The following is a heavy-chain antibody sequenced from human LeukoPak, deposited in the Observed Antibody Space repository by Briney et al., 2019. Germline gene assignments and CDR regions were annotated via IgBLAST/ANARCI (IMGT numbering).Heavy chain of an antibody. V-gene: IGHV5-10-1*01. CDR1: GYSFTSYW. D-gene: IGHD1-1*01. Sequence: GESLKISCKGSGYSFTSYWISWVRQMPGKGLEWMGRIDPSDSYTNYSPSFQGHVTISADKSISTAYLQWSSLRAEDTAVYYCARETGTIPYYYGMDVWGQGTTVTVSS. J-gene: IGHJ6*02. CDR2: IDPSDSYT. CDR3: ARETGTIPYYYGMDV.